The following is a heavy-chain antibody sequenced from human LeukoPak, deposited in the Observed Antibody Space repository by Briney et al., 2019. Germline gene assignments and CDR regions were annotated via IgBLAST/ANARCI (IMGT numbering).Heavy chain of an antibody. CDR3: ARGSYGSGIYYYYGMDV. D-gene: IGHD3-10*01. J-gene: IGHJ6*02. CDR2: IGTAGDT. V-gene: IGHV3-13*01. Sequence: GGSLRLSCAASGFTFSSYDMHWVRQATGKGLEWVSAIGTAGDTYYPGSVKGPFTISRENAKNSLYLQMNSLRAGNTAVYYCARGSYGSGIYYYYGMDVWGQGTTVTVSS. CDR1: GFTFSSYD.